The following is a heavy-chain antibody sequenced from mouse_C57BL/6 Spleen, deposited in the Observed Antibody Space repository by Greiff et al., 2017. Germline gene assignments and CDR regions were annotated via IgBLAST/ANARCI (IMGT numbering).Heavy chain of an antibody. CDR2: IWPGGGT. CDR3: ARPYDYDHAMDY. D-gene: IGHD2-4*01. V-gene: IGHV2-9-1*01. Sequence: VQLQESGPGLVAPSQSLSITCTVSGFSLNSYAISWVRQPPGKGLEWLGVIWPGGGTNYNSALKSRLSISKDNSKSKVFLKMNSLQTDDTARYYCARPYDYDHAMDYWGQGTSVTVSS. J-gene: IGHJ4*01. CDR1: GFSLNSYA.